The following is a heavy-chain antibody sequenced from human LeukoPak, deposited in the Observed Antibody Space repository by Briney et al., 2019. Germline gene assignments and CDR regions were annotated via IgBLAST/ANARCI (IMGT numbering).Heavy chain of an antibody. Sequence: GGSLRLSCAASGFTFNTYWMYWVRQGSGKGLVWVSRISSDGSRTEYADSVEGRFTISRDNAKNTLYLQMDSLRAEDTAVYYCARGPSNSGSYFVYWGQGTLVTVST. V-gene: IGHV3-74*03. D-gene: IGHD1-26*01. CDR2: ISSDGSRT. CDR3: ARGPSNSGSYFVY. CDR1: GFTFNTYW. J-gene: IGHJ4*02.